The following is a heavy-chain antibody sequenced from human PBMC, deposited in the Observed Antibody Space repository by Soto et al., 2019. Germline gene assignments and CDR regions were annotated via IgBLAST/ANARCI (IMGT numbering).Heavy chain of an antibody. CDR3: ARGVTMVRGVIHTPYFDY. J-gene: IGHJ4*02. CDR1: GGSISSGGYY. CDR2: IYYSGST. V-gene: IGHV4-31*03. Sequence: QVQLQESGPGLVMPTQTLSLTCTVSGGSISSGGYYWSWIRQHPGKGLEWIGYIYYSGSTYYNPSLKSRVTISVDTSKNQFSLKLSSVTAADTAEYYCARGVTMVRGVIHTPYFDYWGQGTLVTVSS. D-gene: IGHD3-10*01.